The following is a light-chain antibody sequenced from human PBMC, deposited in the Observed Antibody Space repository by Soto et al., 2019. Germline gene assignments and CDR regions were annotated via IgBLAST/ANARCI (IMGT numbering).Light chain of an antibody. CDR3: QQYGNSRT. CDR2: GAS. J-gene: IGKJ1*01. V-gene: IGKV3-20*01. Sequence: EIVLTQSPGTVSLSPGERSTLSVMTSHSTSYNYLAWYQQKPGQAPRLLIYGASSRATGIPDRFSGSGSGTDFTLTISRLEPEDSAVYYCQQYGNSRTFGQGTKVDIK. CDR1: HSTSYNY.